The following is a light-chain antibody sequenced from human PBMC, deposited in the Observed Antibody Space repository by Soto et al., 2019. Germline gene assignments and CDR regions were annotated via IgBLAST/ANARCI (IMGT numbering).Light chain of an antibody. V-gene: IGLV1-51*01. CDR2: DKN. CDR3: GTCDSSHSAEV. Sequence: QSVLTQPPSVSAAPGQTVTISCSGSSCNIGNNYVSWYQQLPGTAPKLLIYDKNKRPSGIPDRFSGSKSGTSATLGITGLQAGDEADYYCGTCDSSHSAEVFGTGTKLTVL. CDR1: SCNIGNNY. J-gene: IGLJ2*01.